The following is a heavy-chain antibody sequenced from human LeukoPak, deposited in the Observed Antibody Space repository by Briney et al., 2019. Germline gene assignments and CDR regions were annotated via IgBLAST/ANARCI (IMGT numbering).Heavy chain of an antibody. Sequence: GGSLRPSPAPSVLAPTKVGITSGRQAPGKGLEWVSVINYGSGDSTYYADSVKGWFTTSKDNSNITLNLQTNSLRAEYTGVCYCAPRDFVAYWGQGTLVTVSS. CDR1: VLAPTKVG. J-gene: IGHJ4*02. D-gene: IGHD3-16*01. V-gene: IGHV3-23*01. CDR2: INYGSGDST. CDR3: APRDFVAY.